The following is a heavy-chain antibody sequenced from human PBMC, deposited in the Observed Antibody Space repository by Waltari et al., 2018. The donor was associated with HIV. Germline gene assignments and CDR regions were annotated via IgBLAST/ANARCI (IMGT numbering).Heavy chain of an antibody. CDR3: ARGYYYDSSGSPDAFDI. D-gene: IGHD3-22*01. CDR2: IYSGGST. CDR1: GFTVSSNY. V-gene: IGHV3-53*01. Sequence: EVQLVESGGGLIQPGGSLRLSCAASGFTVSSNYMSWVRQAPGKGLECVSVIYSGGSTYYADSVKGRFTISRDNSKNTLYLQMNSLRAEDTAVYYCARGYYYDSSGSPDAFDIWGQGTMVTVSS. J-gene: IGHJ3*02.